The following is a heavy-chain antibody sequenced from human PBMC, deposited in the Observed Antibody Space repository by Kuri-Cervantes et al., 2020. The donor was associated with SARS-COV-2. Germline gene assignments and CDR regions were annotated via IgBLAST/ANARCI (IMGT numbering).Heavy chain of an antibody. D-gene: IGHD6-13*01. Sequence: LSLTCAASGFTFDDYGMSWVRQAPGKGLEWVSGINWNGGSTGYADSVKGRFTISRDNAKNSLYLQMNSLGAEDTALYYCARDGRAYSSSWQPSYYWGQGTLVTVSS. CDR3: ARDGRAYSSSWQPSYY. CDR2: INWNGGST. J-gene: IGHJ4*02. CDR1: GFTFDDYG. V-gene: IGHV3-20*04.